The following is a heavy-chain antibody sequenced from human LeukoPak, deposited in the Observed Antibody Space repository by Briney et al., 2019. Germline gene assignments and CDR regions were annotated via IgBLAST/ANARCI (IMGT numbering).Heavy chain of an antibody. CDR1: GFTFSSYA. J-gene: IGHJ3*01. V-gene: IGHV3-23*01. CDR3: ARDQGGGTFDF. Sequence: GGSLRLSCAASGFTFSSYAMSWVRQAPGKGLEWVSAISGSGGSTYYADSVKGRFTISRDNSKNTLCLQMNSLRAEDTAVYYCARDQGGGTFDFRGQGTMVTVSS. D-gene: IGHD3-16*01. CDR2: ISGSGGST.